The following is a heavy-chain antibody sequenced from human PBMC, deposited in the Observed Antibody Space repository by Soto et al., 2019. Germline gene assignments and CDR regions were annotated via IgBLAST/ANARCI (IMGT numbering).Heavy chain of an antibody. D-gene: IGHD4-4*01. CDR2: MNPKSANT. J-gene: IGHJ4*02. CDR1: RYTFISYD. Sequence: QVQLVQSGAEVKKPGASVKVSCKASRYTFISYDINWVRQATGQGREWMGWMNPKSANTGYAQNFQGRVTRPRNTSISTAYMELSSLRSEDTAVYYCARSPSWETTVTPYYFDYWGQGTLVTVSS. CDR3: ARSPSWETTVTPYYFDY. V-gene: IGHV1-8*01.